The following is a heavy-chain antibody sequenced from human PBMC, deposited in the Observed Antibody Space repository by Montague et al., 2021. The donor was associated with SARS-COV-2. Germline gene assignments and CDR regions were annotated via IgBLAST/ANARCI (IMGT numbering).Heavy chain of an antibody. CDR3: ARESGSGSYLVY. CDR2: SYYSGST. J-gene: IGHJ4*02. D-gene: IGHD3-10*01. CDR1: GGSISRRSDY. V-gene: IGHV4-39*01. Sequence: SETLSLTCTGSGGSISRRSDYGGGSSQPPRKGLEWIGSSYYSGSTYYNPSLKSRVTISVDTSKNQFSLKLSSVTAADTAVYYCARESGSGSYLVYWGQGTLVTVSS.